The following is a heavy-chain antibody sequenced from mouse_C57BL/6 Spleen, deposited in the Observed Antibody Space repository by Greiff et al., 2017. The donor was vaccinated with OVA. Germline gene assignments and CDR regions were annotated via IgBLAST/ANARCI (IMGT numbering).Heavy chain of an antibody. Sequence: QVQLQQSGAELVRPGASVKLSCKASGYTFTDYYINWVKQRPGQGLEWIARIYPGSGNTYYNEKFKGKATLTAEKSSSTAYMQLSSLTSEDSAVYFCASYITVVADYWGQGTTLTVSS. D-gene: IGHD1-1*01. J-gene: IGHJ2*01. CDR1: GYTFTDYY. V-gene: IGHV1-76*01. CDR3: ASYITVVADY. CDR2: IYPGSGNT.